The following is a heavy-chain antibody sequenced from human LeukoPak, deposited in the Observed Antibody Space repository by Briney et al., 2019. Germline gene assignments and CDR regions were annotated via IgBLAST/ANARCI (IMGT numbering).Heavy chain of an antibody. CDR2: INPNSGGT. CDR3: ARDEVLYYYGSGIQST. D-gene: IGHD3-10*01. J-gene: IGHJ5*02. V-gene: IGHV1-2*02. Sequence: GASVKVSCKASGYTFTCYYMHWVRQAPAQGLEWMGWINPNSGGTNYAQKFQGRVTMTRDTSISTAYMELSRLRSDDTAVYYCARDEVLYYYGSGIQSTWGQGTLVTVSS. CDR1: GYTFTCYY.